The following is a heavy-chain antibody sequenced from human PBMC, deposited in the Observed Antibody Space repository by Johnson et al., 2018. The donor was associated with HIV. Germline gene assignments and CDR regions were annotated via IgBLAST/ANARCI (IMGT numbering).Heavy chain of an antibody. Sequence: EVQLVEYGGGLVQPGGSLKLSCAASGFTFSGSAMHWVRQASGKGLEWVGRLKSRTDGETADYAAPVKGRFTISRDDSKNTLYLQMNSLKTEDTALYYCTTDVPGGPYYNAFDIWGQGTMVTVSS. CDR2: LKSRTDGETA. V-gene: IGHV3-15*01. D-gene: IGHD1-26*01. J-gene: IGHJ3*02. CDR3: TTDVPGGPYYNAFDI. CDR1: GFTFSGSA.